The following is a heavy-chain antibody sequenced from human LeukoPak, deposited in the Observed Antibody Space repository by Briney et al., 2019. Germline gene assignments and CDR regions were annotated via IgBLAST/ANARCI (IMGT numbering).Heavy chain of an antibody. CDR1: GYTFTSYA. D-gene: IGHD6-13*01. CDR2: INAGNGNT. Sequence: ASVKVSCKASGYTFTSYAMHWVRQAPGQRLEWMGWINAGNGNTKYSQKFQGRVTITRDTSASTAYMELSSLRSEDTAVYYCARDVREQQLVLWYWGQGTLVIVSS. CDR3: ARDVREQQLVLWY. J-gene: IGHJ4*02. V-gene: IGHV1-3*01.